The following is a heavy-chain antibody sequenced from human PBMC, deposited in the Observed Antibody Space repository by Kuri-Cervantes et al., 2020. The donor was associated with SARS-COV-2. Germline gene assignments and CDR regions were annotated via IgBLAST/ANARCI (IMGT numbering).Heavy chain of an antibody. Sequence: ASVKVSCKASGYTFTSYGISWVRQAPGQGLEWMGWISAYNGNTNYAQKLQGRVTMTTDTSTSTAYMELRSLRSDDTAVYYCARRLVVVTATIDAFDIWGQGTMVTVSS. J-gene: IGHJ3*02. CDR3: ARRLVVVTATIDAFDI. CDR2: ISAYNGNT. V-gene: IGHV1-18*01. CDR1: GYTFTSYG. D-gene: IGHD2-21*02.